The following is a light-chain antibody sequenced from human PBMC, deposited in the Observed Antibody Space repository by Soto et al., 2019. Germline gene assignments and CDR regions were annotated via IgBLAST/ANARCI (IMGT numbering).Light chain of an antibody. CDR1: SSDVGAYNY. V-gene: IGLV2-14*01. CDR2: DVN. Sequence: QSALTQPASVSGSPGQSITISCTGTSSDVGAYNYVSWYQQHPGKAPKLMIYDVNNRPSGVSNRFSGSKSGNXXXLTISGLQAEDEADYYCNSYTNNSTLFVFGTGTXXTVL. J-gene: IGLJ1*01. CDR3: NSYTNNSTLFV.